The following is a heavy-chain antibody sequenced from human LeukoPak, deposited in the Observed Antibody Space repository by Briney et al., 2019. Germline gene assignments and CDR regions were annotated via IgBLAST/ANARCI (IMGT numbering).Heavy chain of an antibody. CDR3: AALDTAMGYFDY. CDR1: GGSISSGGYY. V-gene: IGHV4-31*03. J-gene: IGHJ4*02. CDR2: IYYSGST. Sequence: PSQTLSLTCTVSGGSISSGGYYWSWIRQPPGKGLEWIGYIYYSGSTYYNPSLKSRVTISVDTSKNQFSLKLSSVTAADTAVYYCAALDTAMGYFDYWGQGTLVTVSS. D-gene: IGHD5-18*01.